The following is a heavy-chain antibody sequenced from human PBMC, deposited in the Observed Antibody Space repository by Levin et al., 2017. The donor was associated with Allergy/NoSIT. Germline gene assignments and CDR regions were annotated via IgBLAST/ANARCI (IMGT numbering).Heavy chain of an antibody. V-gene: IGHV3-30*18. J-gene: IGHJ6*03. CDR3: AKGGIHAIYYYYMDV. CDR2: ISYEGSNE. CDR1: GFTFSSYG. Sequence: GESLKISCAASGFTFSSYGMHWVRQAPGKGLEWVAVISYEGSNEYYADSVKGRFSISRDNSKNTVYLQMNSLRAEDTAVYYCAKGGIHAIYYYYMDVWGKGTTVIVS. D-gene: IGHD3-16*01.